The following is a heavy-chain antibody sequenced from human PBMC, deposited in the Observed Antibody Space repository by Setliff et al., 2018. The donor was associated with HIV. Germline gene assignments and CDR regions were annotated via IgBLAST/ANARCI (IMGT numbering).Heavy chain of an antibody. V-gene: IGHV4-4*08. Sequence: SGFTFSDYYMSWVRQAPGKGLEWIGRIYSNGNTDYNPSLKSRVTISEDTSKNQFSLKVNSVTAADTAMYFCARESPDGLDYWGQGTLVTVSS. J-gene: IGHJ4*02. CDR2: IYSNGNT. D-gene: IGHD2-8*01. CDR3: ARESPDGLDY. CDR1: GFTFSDYY.